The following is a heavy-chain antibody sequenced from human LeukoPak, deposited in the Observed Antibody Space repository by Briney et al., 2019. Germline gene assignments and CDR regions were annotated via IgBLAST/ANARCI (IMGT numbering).Heavy chain of an antibody. CDR2: ISAYNGNT. D-gene: IGHD6-19*01. V-gene: IGHV1-18*01. J-gene: IGHJ4*02. Sequence: ASVKVSCKASGYTFTSYGISWVRQAPGQGLEWMGWISAYNGNTNYAQKLQGRVTMTTDTSTSTAYMELRSLRSEDTAVYYCARTVSSGWYGRFDYWGQGTLVTVSS. CDR1: GYTFTSYG. CDR3: ARTVSSGWYGRFDY.